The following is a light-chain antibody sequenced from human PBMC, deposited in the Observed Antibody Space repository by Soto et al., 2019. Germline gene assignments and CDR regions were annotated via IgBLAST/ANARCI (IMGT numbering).Light chain of an antibody. J-gene: IGKJ2*01. CDR3: QQYGSAPYT. CDR1: QSVRSSY. CDR2: GAS. V-gene: IGKV3-20*01. Sequence: EIVLTQSPGTLALSPGERATLSCRASQSVRSSYFAWYQQKPGQAPRLLIYGASNSATGIPYRFSGSGSGTDFTLTISRLEPEDFAVYYCQQYGSAPYTFGQGTKLEIK.